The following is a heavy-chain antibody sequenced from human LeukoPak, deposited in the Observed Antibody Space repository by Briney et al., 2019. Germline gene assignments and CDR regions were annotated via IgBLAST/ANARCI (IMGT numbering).Heavy chain of an antibody. CDR3: ARGRWLQARGPSFDY. CDR2: ISYDGSNK. J-gene: IGHJ4*02. V-gene: IGHV3-30-3*01. D-gene: IGHD5-24*01. Sequence: GGSLRLSCAASGFTFSPFAMHWVRQAPGKGLEWVAVISYDGSNKYYADSVKGRFTISRDNSKNTLYLQMNSLRAEDTAVYYCARGRWLQARGPSFDYWGQGTLVTVSS. CDR1: GFTFSPFA.